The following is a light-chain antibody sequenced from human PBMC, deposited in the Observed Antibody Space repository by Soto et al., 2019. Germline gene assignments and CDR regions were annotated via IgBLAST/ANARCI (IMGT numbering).Light chain of an antibody. J-gene: IGLJ2*01. CDR2: EGS. CDR3: CSYAGSLL. Sequence: QSALTQPASVSGSPGQSITISCTGTSSDVGSYNLVSWYQQHPGKAPKLMIYEGSKRPSGVSNRFSGSKSGNTASLTISGLQAEDEADYYCCSYAGSLLFGGGTKLTVL. V-gene: IGLV2-23*01. CDR1: SSDVGSYNL.